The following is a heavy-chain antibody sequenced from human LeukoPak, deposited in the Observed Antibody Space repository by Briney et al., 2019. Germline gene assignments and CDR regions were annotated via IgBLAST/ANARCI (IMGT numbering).Heavy chain of an antibody. CDR1: GGSISSSSYY. J-gene: IGHJ4*02. D-gene: IGHD3-22*01. V-gene: IGHV4-39*07. CDR2: IYYSGST. CDR3: ARDGSSGYYSKYYFDY. Sequence: SETLSLTCTVSGGSISSSSYYWGWIRQPPGKGLEWIGSIYYSGSTYYNPSLKSRVTISVDTSKNQFSLKLSSVTAADTAVYYCARDGSSGYYSKYYFDYWGQGTLVTVSS.